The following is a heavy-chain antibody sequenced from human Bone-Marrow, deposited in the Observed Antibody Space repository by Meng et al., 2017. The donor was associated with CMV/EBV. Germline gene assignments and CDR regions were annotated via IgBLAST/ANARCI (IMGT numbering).Heavy chain of an antibody. J-gene: IGHJ4*02. CDR2: ISWNSGSI. CDR3: ATIAAAGKGSDY. V-gene: IGHV3-9*01. CDR1: GFTFDDYA. D-gene: IGHD6-13*01. Sequence: SLKISCAASGFTFDDYAMHWVRQAPGKGLEWVSGISWNSGSIGYADSVKGRFTISRDNSKNTLYLQMNSLRAEDTAVYYCATIAAAGKGSDYWGQGTLVTVS.